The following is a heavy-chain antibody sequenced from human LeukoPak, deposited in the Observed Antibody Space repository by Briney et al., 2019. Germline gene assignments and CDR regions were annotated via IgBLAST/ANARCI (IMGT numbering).Heavy chain of an antibody. CDR1: GYTFTSCD. CDR2: MNPNSGNT. CDR3: ARGRYDFWRYYYYYYYMDV. Sequence: ASVKVSCKASGYTFTSCDINWVRQATGQGLEWMGWMNPNSGNTGYAQKFQGRVTITRNTSISTAYMELSSLRSEDTAVYYCARGRYDFWRYYYYYYYMDVWGKGTTVTVSS. D-gene: IGHD3-3*01. V-gene: IGHV1-8*03. J-gene: IGHJ6*03.